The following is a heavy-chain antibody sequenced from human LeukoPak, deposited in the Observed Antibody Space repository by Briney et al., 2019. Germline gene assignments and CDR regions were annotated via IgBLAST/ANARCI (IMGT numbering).Heavy chain of an antibody. CDR2: IYPGDSDT. D-gene: IGHD5-24*01. V-gene: IGHV5-51*01. CDR1: GYSFTSYW. J-gene: IGHJ4*02. Sequence: GESLKISCKGSGYSFTSYWIGWVRQRPGKGLEGMGIIYPGDSDTRYSPSFQGQVTISADKSISTAYLQWSSLKASDTAMYYCARGVEMATIFDLGYFDYWGQGTLVTVSS. CDR3: ARGVEMATIFDLGYFDY.